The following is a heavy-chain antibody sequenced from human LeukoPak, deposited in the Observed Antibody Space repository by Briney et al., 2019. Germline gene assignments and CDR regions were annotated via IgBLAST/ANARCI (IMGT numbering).Heavy chain of an antibody. J-gene: IGHJ5*02. Sequence: SETLSLTCTVSGGSISSGSYYWSWIRQPAGKGLEWIGRIYTSGSTNYNPSLKSRVTMSVDTSKNQFSLKLSSVTAADTAVYYCARDVDASGWYNWFDPWGQGTLVTVSS. CDR2: IYTSGST. V-gene: IGHV4-61*02. CDR1: GGSISSGSYY. D-gene: IGHD6-19*01. CDR3: ARDVDASGWYNWFDP.